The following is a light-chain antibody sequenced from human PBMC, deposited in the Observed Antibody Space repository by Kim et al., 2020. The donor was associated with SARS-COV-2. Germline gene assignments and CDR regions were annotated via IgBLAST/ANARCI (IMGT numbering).Light chain of an antibody. J-gene: IGKJ3*01. CDR1: QSVGDDD. V-gene: IGKV3-20*01. Sequence: EIVLTQSPGTLSLSPGEGASLSCRASQSVGDDDLAWYQQKPGQAPRLLIYAANIRATGIPDRFRGSGSGADFTLTISGLEPEDFAVYFCQQYNESPRTFGPGTKVDIK. CDR3: QQYNESPRT. CDR2: AAN.